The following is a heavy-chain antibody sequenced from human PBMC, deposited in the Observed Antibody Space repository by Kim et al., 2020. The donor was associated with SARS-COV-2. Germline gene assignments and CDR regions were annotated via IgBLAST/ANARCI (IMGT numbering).Heavy chain of an antibody. D-gene: IGHD6-13*01. CDR2: T. Sequence: TCDADSVKGRLTISRDNSKNTLYLQMNSLRAEDTAVYYCAKEMSAGAFDYWGQGTLVTVSS. CDR3: AKEMSAGAFDY. V-gene: IGHV3-23*01. J-gene: IGHJ4*02.